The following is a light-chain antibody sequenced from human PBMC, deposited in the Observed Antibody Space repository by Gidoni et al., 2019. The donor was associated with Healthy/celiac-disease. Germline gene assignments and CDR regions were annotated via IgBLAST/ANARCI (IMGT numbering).Light chain of an antibody. CDR1: TSVSSCY. V-gene: IGKV3-20*01. CDR3: QQYGSSPPTYT. Sequence: EIVLTQSPGTLSLSPGERATFSCRASTSVSSCYLAWYQQKPGQEPRPLIYGASSRATGGPAGFSGSGSGTDFTLPISRLEAQDFAVYYCQQYGSSPPTYTFGQGTKLEIK. J-gene: IGKJ2*01. CDR2: GAS.